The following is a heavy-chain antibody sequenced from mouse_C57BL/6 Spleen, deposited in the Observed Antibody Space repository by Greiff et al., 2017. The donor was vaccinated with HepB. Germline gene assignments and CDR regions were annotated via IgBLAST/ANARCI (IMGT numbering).Heavy chain of an antibody. D-gene: IGHD1-1*01. V-gene: IGHV1-52*01. Sequence: QVQLQQPGAELVRPGSSVKLSCKASGYTFTSYWMHWVKQRPIQGLEWIGNIDPSDSETHYNQKFKDKATLTVDKSSSTAYMQLSSLTSEDSAVYYCAREGVHYYGSSQGLFDYWGQGTTLTVSS. CDR2: IDPSDSET. CDR3: AREGVHYYGSSQGLFDY. CDR1: GYTFTSYW. J-gene: IGHJ2*01.